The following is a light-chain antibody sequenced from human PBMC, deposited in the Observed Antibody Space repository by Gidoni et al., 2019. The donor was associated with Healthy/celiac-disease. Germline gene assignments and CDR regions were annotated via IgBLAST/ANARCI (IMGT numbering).Light chain of an antibody. J-gene: IGKJ1*01. CDR3: QQRSNWPPT. CDR2: DAS. V-gene: IGKV3-11*01. CDR1: QSVSSY. Sequence: EIVLTQSPATLSLSPGEIATLSCSARQSVSSYVAWYQQKPGQAPRLLIYDASNRATGIPARFSGSGSGTDFTLTISSLEPEDFAVYYCQQRSNWPPTFGQGTKVEIK.